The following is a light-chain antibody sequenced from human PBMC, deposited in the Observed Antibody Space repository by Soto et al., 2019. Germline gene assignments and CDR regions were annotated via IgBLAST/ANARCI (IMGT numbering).Light chain of an antibody. CDR3: CSYAGSRIFYV. J-gene: IGLJ1*01. V-gene: IGLV2-23*02. CDR2: EVS. Sequence: QSALTQPASVSGSPGQSITISCTGTSSDVGSYNLVSWYQQHPGKAPKLMIYEVSKRPSGVSNRFSGSKSGNSASLTISGLQAVVEAEYYGCSYAGSRIFYVFGTGTKLTVL. CDR1: SSDVGSYNL.